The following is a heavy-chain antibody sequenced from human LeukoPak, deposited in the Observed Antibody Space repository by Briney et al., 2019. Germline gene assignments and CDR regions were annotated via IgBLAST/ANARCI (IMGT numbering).Heavy chain of an antibody. CDR1: GGSISSSNW. V-gene: IGHV4-4*02. Sequence: SETLSLTCAVSGGSISSSNWWSWVRQPPGKGLEWIGEIYHSGSTNYNPSPKSRVTISVDKSKNQFSLKLRSVTAADTAVYYCARINIAADGNPLDYWGQGTLVTVSS. D-gene: IGHD6-13*01. J-gene: IGHJ4*02. CDR3: ARINIAADGNPLDY. CDR2: IYHSGST.